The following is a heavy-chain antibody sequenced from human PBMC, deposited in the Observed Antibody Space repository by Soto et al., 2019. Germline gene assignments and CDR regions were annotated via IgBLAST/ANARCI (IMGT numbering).Heavy chain of an antibody. Sequence: EVQLVESGGGLVQPGGSLRLSCAASGFTFSSYWMHWVRQAPGKGLVWVSRINSDGSSTSYADSVKGRFTISRDNAKNTLYLQMDSVRAEDTGVYYCARDPSGWYGMEYYYYFGMDVWGQGTTVTVSS. J-gene: IGHJ6*02. D-gene: IGHD6-19*01. CDR2: INSDGSST. V-gene: IGHV3-74*01. CDR3: ARDPSGWYGMEYYYYFGMDV. CDR1: GFTFSSYW.